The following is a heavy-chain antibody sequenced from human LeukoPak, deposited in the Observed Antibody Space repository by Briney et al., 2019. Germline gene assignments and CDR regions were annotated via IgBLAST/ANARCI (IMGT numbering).Heavy chain of an antibody. D-gene: IGHD6-19*01. V-gene: IGHV3-30-3*01. J-gene: IGHJ4*02. Sequence: GGSLRLSCAASGFTFSSYAMHWVRQAPGKGLEWVAVISYDGSNKYYADSVKGRFTISRDNSKNTLYLQMNSLRAEDTAVYYCAKEVTVAGRGDYWGQGTLVTVSS. CDR2: ISYDGSNK. CDR3: AKEVTVAGRGDY. CDR1: GFTFSSYA.